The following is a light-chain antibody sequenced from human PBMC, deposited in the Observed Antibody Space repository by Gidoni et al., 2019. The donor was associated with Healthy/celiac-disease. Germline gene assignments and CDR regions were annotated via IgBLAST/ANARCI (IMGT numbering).Light chain of an antibody. V-gene: IGKV3-20*01. J-gene: IGKJ4*01. CDR1: QSVSSSY. CDR3: QQYDSSLT. Sequence: EIVLTQSPGTLSLSPGERATLSCRASQSVSSSYLAWYQQKPGQAPRLLIYGASRRATGIPDRFSGGGSGTDFTLTISRLEPEDFAVYYCQQYDSSLTFGGGTKVEIK. CDR2: GAS.